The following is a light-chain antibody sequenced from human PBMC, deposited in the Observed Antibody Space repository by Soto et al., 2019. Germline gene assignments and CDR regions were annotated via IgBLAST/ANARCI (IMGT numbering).Light chain of an antibody. V-gene: IGLV3-27*01. CDR1: VLAKKY. CDR3: YSAADNNNYV. CDR2: KDS. J-gene: IGLJ1*01. Sequence: SYELTQPSSVSVSPGQTARITCSGDVLAKKYARWFQQKPGQAPVLVIYKDSERPSGIPERFSGSSSGTTVTLTISGAQVEDEDDYYCYSAADNNNYVFGTGTKV.